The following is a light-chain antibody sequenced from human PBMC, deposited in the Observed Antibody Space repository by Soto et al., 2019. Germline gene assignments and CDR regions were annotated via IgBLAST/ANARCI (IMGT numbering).Light chain of an antibody. V-gene: IGLV2-14*01. CDR3: SSYTIATTLLYR. CDR1: SSDVGGYNY. CDR2: GVT. J-gene: IGLJ1*01. Sequence: QAVVTQPASVSGSPGQSITISCTGTSSDVGGYNYVSWYQQHPGIAPKLLIYGVTNRPSGVSTRFSGSKSGNTASLTISGLQAEDEADYHCSSYTIATTLLYRFGTGTKLTVL.